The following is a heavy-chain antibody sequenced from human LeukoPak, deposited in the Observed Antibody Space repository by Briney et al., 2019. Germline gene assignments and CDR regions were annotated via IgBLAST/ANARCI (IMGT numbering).Heavy chain of an antibody. J-gene: IGHJ4*02. V-gene: IGHV5-51*01. D-gene: IGHD3-22*01. CDR1: GSSFTSYW. Sequence: GGSLQISCKGSGSSFTSYWIGWVRQLPGKGLEGMAIIYPGDSDTRYSPSFQGQVTISADKSISVTYLQWSSLKASDTAMYYCARSSDSGGYYDYFDYWGQGTLVTVSS. CDR3: ARSSDSGGYYDYFDY. CDR2: IYPGDSDT.